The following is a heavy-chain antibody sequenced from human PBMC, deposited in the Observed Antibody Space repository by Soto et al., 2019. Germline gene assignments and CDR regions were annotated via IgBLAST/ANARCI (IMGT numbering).Heavy chain of an antibody. CDR1: GYTFSAYT. Sequence: ASVKVSCKATGYTFSAYTMNWVRQAPGQSLEGMGWINAGSGNAKYSQNFQGRVSITGDTSASTVYMELTGLTSEDTAVYYCARDTETLGPRANDALDIWGQGTMVTVSS. CDR3: ARDTETLGPRANDALDI. CDR2: INAGSGNA. V-gene: IGHV1-3*01. D-gene: IGHD3-3*02. J-gene: IGHJ3*02.